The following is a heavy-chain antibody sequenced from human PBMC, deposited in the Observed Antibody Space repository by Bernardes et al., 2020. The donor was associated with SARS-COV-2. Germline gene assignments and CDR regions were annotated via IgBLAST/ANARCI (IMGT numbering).Heavy chain of an antibody. CDR1: GGSISSISYY. D-gene: IGHD3-10*01. J-gene: IGHJ5*02. V-gene: IGHV4-39*01. CDR3: ARLTITMVRGVTENWFDP. CDR2: IYYSGNT. Sequence: SETLSLTCTVSGGSISSISYYWGWLLQPPGKGLEWIGSIYYSGNTYYNPSLKSRVTISVDTSKNQFSLKLSSVTAADTAVYYCARLTITMVRGVTENWFDPWGQGTLVTVSS.